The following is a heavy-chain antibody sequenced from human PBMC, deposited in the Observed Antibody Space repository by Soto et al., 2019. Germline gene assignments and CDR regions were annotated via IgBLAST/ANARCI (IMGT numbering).Heavy chain of an antibody. V-gene: IGHV3-23*01. J-gene: IGHJ5*02. Sequence: GGSLRLSCAVSGFTFSGYAVSWVRQAPGKGLEWVSAISGSGGSTYYADSVKGRFTISRDNSKNTLYLQMNSQRAEDTAVYYCAKGRNWFDPWGQGTLVTVSS. CDR1: GFTFSGYA. CDR2: ISGSGGST. CDR3: AKGRNWFDP.